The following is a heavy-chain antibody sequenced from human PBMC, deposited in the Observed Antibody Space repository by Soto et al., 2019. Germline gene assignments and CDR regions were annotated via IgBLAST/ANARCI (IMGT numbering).Heavy chain of an antibody. D-gene: IGHD4-17*01. V-gene: IGHV3-9*01. CDR1: GFTFDDYA. Sequence: EVELVESGGGLVQPGRSLRLSCAASGFTFDDYAMHWVRQAPGKGLEWVSGISWNSGSIGYADSVKGRFTISRDNAKNSLYLQMNSLRAEDTALYYCAKGRPGDYIVSNYYYGMDVWGQGTTVTVSS. J-gene: IGHJ6*02. CDR2: ISWNSGSI. CDR3: AKGRPGDYIVSNYYYGMDV.